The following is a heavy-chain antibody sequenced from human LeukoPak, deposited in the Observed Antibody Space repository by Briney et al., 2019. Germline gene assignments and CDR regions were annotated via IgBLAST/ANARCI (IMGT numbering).Heavy chain of an antibody. CDR1: RFTFSNYG. CDR2: IGDDDSKK. J-gene: IGHJ4*02. D-gene: IGHD1-26*01. V-gene: IGHV3-30*02. Sequence: PGGSLRLSCAASRFTFSNYGMHWVRQAPGKGLEWVAFIGDDDSKKYYADSVKGRFTISRDNSKNTLYLQMSSLRVEDTVIYYCVKRGDRGNYCFDYWGQGTLVTVSS. CDR3: VKRGDRGNYCFDY.